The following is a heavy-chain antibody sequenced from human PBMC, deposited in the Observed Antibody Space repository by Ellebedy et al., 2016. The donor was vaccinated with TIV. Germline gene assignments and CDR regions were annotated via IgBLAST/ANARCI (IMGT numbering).Heavy chain of an antibody. J-gene: IGHJ3*01. CDR1: GFTFSIYS. V-gene: IGHV3-48*02. CDR3: ARSDSGGYKDDAFDV. CDR2: FSCSGNRV. Sequence: GGSLRLSXEASGFTFSIYSMNWVRQAPGKGLEWVSYFSCSGNRVHYADSVNGRFTVSRDNARNSLYLQMNSLREEDTAVYYCARSDSGGYKDDAFDVWGQGTTVTVSS. D-gene: IGHD5-12*01.